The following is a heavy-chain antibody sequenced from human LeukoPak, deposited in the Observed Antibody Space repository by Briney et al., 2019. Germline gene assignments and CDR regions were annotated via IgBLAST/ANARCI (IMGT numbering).Heavy chain of an antibody. J-gene: IGHJ4*02. V-gene: IGHV4-59*01. CDR3: AGRPTYYYDSSGWTL. D-gene: IGHD3-22*01. CDR1: GGSISSYY. CDR2: IYYSGST. Sequence: SETLSLTCTVSGGSISSYYWSWIRQPPGKRLEWSGYIYYSGSTNYNPSLKSRVTISVDTSKNQFSLKLSSVTAADTAVYYCAGRPTYYYDSSGWTLWGQGTLVTVSS.